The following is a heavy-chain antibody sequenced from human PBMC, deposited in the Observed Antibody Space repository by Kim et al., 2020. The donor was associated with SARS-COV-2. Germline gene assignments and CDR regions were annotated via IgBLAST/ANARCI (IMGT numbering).Heavy chain of an antibody. CDR3: ASFVVVVVAATYFDS. J-gene: IGHJ4*02. V-gene: IGHV3-30*01. Sequence: DPAKGRFPIARDNSKNSLYLQMNSLRAEDTAVYYCASFVVVVVAATYFDSWGPGTLVTVSA. D-gene: IGHD2-15*01.